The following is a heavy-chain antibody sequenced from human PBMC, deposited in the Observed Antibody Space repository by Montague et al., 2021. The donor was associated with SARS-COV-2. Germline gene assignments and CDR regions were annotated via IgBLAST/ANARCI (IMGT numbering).Heavy chain of an antibody. J-gene: IGHJ6*02. D-gene: IGHD1-1*01. CDR1: GGSFSGFY. CDR3: ARDASSSRWLRGRERYHFYPMDV. V-gene: IGHV4-34*01. CDR2: ITDSGST. Sequence: SETLSLTCTIHGGSFSGGSFSGFYWTWVRQAPGKGLEWIGEITDSGSTNYKPSLRSRVTISVDKSDNQLSLSLRSVTAADTGVYYCARDASSSRWLRGRERYHFYPMDVWGQGTTVTVSS.